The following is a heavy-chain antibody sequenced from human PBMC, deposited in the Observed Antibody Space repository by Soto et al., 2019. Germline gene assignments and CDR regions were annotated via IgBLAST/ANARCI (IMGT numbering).Heavy chain of an antibody. CDR3: ARVGGALGHWFDP. V-gene: IGHV1-18*01. J-gene: IGHJ5*02. D-gene: IGHD3-16*01. CDR2: ISAYNGNT. CDR1: GYTFTIYG. Sequence: ASVKVSCKASGYTFTIYGISWVLQAPGQGLEWMGRISAYNGNTNYAQRLQGRVTMTTDTSTSTAYMELRSLRSDDTAVYYCARVGGALGHWFDPRGPGPLVTVAS.